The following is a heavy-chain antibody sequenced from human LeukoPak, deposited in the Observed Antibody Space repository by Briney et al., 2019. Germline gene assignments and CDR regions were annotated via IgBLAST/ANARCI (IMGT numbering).Heavy chain of an antibody. CDR2: INPSGGST. J-gene: IGHJ4*02. V-gene: IGHV1-46*01. Sequence: ASVKVSCKASGSTFTSYYMHWVRQAPGQGLEWMGIINPSGGSTSYAQKFQGRVTMTRDTSTSTVYMELSSLRSEDTAVYYCARGDFWSGYYHGHFDYWGQGTLVTVSS. CDR1: GSTFTSYY. CDR3: ARGDFWSGYYHGHFDY. D-gene: IGHD3-3*01.